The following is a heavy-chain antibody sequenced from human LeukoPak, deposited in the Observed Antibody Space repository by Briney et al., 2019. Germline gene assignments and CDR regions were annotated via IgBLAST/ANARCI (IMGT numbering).Heavy chain of an antibody. Sequence: CVRQAPGKGLEWIGYIYYSGSTNYNPSLKSRVTISVDTSKNQFSLKLSSVTAADTAVYYCARIIPRIKAFDPWGQGTLVTVSS. V-gene: IGHV4-59*01. CDR3: ARIIPRIKAFDP. D-gene: IGHD3-10*01. CDR2: IYYSGST. J-gene: IGHJ5*02.